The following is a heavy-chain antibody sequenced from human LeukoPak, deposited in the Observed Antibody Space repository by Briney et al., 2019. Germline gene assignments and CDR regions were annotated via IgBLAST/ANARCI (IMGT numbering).Heavy chain of an antibody. CDR3: AKDLAYDFWSGAWFDY. CDR1: GFTFSSSA. Sequence: GGSLRLSCAASGFTFSSSAMSWVRQAPGKGLEWVSAISGSGGSTYYADSVKGRFTISRDNSKNTLYLQMNSLRAEDTAVYYCAKDLAYDFWSGAWFDYWGQGTLVTVSS. D-gene: IGHD3-3*01. J-gene: IGHJ4*02. V-gene: IGHV3-23*01. CDR2: ISGSGGST.